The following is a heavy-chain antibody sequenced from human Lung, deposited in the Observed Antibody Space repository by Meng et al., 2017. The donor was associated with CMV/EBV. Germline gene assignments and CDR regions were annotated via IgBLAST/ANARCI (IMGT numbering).Heavy chain of an antibody. V-gene: IGHV3-21*06. CDR1: GFTFSSYT. J-gene: IGHJ6*02. CDR2: ISSSGSYI. D-gene: IGHD3-10*01. Sequence: GESLKISCAASGFTFSSYTLNWVRQPPGEGLEWVSSISSSGSYIYYAASVKGRFTISRVNAENSLYLQMSGLRAEDTAVYFCARDYGSRGMDVWGQGTPVTVAS. CDR3: ARDYGSRGMDV.